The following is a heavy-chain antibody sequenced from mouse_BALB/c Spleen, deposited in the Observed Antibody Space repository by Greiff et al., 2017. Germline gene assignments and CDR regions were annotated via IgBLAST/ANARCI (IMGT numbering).Heavy chain of an antibody. V-gene: IGHV1-62-2*01. CDR3: ARHEDIWSSFAY. J-gene: IGHJ3*01. CDR1: GYTFTEYI. Sequence: VQGVESGAELVKPGASVKLSCKASGYTFTEYIIHWVKQRSGQGLEWIGWFYPGSGSIKYNEKFKDKATLTADKSSSTVYMELSRLTSEDSAVYFCARHEDIWSSFAYWGQGTLVTVSA. CDR2: FYPGSGSI.